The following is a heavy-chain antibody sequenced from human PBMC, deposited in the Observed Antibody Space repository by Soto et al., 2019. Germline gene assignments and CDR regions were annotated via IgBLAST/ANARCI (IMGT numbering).Heavy chain of an antibody. CDR1: GFTFAGFA. V-gene: IGHV3-23*01. CDR2: ISGSGDGT. J-gene: IGHJ4*02. CDR3: AGPGYSSQDY. D-gene: IGHD5-18*01. Sequence: EVQLLESGGGLVQPGGSLRLSCAASGFTFAGFALSWVRKAPGMGLEWVSAISGSGDGTDYADSVKGRFTISRDNSKNTLYLQMNSLRAEDTAVYYCAGPGYSSQDYWGQGALVTVSS.